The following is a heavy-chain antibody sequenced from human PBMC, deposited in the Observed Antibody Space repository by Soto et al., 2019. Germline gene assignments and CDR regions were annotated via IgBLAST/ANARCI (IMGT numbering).Heavy chain of an antibody. V-gene: IGHV4-59*01. D-gene: IGHD3-10*01. CDR1: GGSISSYY. J-gene: IGHJ5*02. CDR3: ARELFGRSVRLDP. CDR2: IYYSGST. Sequence: PSETLSLTCTVSGGSISSYYWSWIRQPPGKGLEWIGYIYYSGSTNYNPSLKSRVTISVDTSKNQFSLKLSSVTAADTAVYYCARELFGRSVRLDPWGQGTLVTVSS.